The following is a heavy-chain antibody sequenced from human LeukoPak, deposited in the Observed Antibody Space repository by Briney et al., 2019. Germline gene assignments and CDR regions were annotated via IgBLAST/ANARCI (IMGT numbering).Heavy chain of an antibody. CDR2: IIPIFGTA. V-gene: IGHV1-69*13. D-gene: IGHD1-7*01. J-gene: IGHJ4*02. CDR1: GGTFSSYA. Sequence: SVKVSCKASGGTFSSYAISWVRQAPGQGLEWMGGIIPIFGTANYAQKFQGRVTITADESTSTAYMELSSLRSEDTAVYYCARDRLTGTKVEDYFDYWGQGTLVTVSS. CDR3: ARDRLTGTKVEDYFDY.